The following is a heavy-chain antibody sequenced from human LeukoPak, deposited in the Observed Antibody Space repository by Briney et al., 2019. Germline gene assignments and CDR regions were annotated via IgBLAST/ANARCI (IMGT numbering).Heavy chain of an antibody. CDR1: GFTVSSNY. CDR2: IYSGGST. Sequence: GGSLRLSCAASGFTVSSNYMSWVRQAPGKGLEWVSVIYSGGSTYYADSVKGRFTISRDNSKNTLYLQMNSLRAEDTAVYYCARAFYPPDFGFGRAPYYFDKWGRGTLVTVSS. CDR3: ARAFYPPDFGFGRAPYYFDK. V-gene: IGHV3-66*01. D-gene: IGHD3-16*01. J-gene: IGHJ4*02.